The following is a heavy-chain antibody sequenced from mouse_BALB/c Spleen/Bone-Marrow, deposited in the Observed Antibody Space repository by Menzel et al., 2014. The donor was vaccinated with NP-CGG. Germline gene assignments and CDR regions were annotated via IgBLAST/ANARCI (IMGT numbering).Heavy chain of an antibody. CDR2: ILPGSGST. D-gene: IGHD6-1*01. CDR1: GYTFSSYW. Sequence: VQLQQSGAELMKPGASVEISCKATGYTFSSYWVEWVKQRPGHGLEWIGEILPGSGSTNYDEKFKGKATFTADTSSNTAYMQLSSLTSEDSAVYYCARASWDYWGQGTSVTVSS. V-gene: IGHV1-9*01. J-gene: IGHJ4*01. CDR3: ARASWDY.